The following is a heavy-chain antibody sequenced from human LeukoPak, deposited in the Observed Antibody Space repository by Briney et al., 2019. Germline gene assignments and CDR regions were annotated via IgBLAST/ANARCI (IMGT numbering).Heavy chain of an antibody. CDR2: IPFSSSTI. Sequence: PGGSLRLSCAASGFAFSTYSMNWVRQAPGKRLEWVSYIPFSSSTIYYADSVKGRFTISRDNARNSLYLQMNGLRAEDTAVYYCARGYSSSWYFVFDYWGQGTLVTVSS. CDR3: ARGYSSSWYFVFDY. V-gene: IGHV3-48*01. CDR1: GFAFSTYS. D-gene: IGHD6-13*01. J-gene: IGHJ4*02.